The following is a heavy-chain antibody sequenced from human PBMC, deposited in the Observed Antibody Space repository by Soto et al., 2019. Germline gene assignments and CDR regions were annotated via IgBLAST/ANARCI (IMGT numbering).Heavy chain of an antibody. Sequence: GGSLRLSCAASGFTFSSYAMSWVRQAPGKGLEWVSAISGSGGSTYYADSVKGRFTISRDNSKNTLYLQMNSLRAEDTAVYYCAKSLSTIVVVPAAMSNWGQGTLVTVSS. J-gene: IGHJ4*02. CDR2: ISGSGGST. V-gene: IGHV3-23*01. D-gene: IGHD2-2*01. CDR1: GFTFSSYA. CDR3: AKSLSTIVVVPAAMSN.